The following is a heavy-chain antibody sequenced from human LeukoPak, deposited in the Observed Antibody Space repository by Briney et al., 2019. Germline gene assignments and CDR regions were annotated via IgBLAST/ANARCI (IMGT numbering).Heavy chain of an antibody. J-gene: IGHJ4*02. V-gene: IGHV4-4*02. D-gene: IGHD5-24*01. CDR3: ARGLWLQYLFDY. CDR1: GGSITSSNW. Sequence: SETLSLTCAVSGGSITSSNWWSWVRQPPGKGLEWIGYIYYSGSTNYNPSLKSRVTISVDTSKNQFSLKLSSATAADTAVYYCARGLWLQYLFDYWGQGTLVTVSS. CDR2: IYYSGST.